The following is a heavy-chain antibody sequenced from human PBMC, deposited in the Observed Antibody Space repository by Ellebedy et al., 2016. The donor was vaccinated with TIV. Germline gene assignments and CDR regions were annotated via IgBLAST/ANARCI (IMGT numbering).Heavy chain of an antibody. V-gene: IGHV3-73*01. J-gene: IGHJ4*02. Sequence: GESLKISXTASGFIFSVSAMHWVRQASGKGLEWVGRIRSKAKGYGAAYAASVKTRFTISRDDSKNMAYLQMNSLKREDSAVYYCAGRLAKGSTHFEYWGQGTLVTVSS. D-gene: IGHD2/OR15-2a*01. CDR3: AGRLAKGSTHFEY. CDR1: GFIFSVSA. CDR2: IRSKAKGYGA.